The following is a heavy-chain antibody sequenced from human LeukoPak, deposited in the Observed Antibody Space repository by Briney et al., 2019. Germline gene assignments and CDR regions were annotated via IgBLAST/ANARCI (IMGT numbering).Heavy chain of an antibody. D-gene: IGHD6-6*01. J-gene: IGHJ4*02. Sequence: ASVKVSCKASGYTFTGYYMHWVRQAPGQGLEWMGRINPNSGGTNYAQKLQGRVTMTTDTSTSTAYMELRSLRSDDTAVYYCARDQSSSSSSDYWGQGTLVTVSS. V-gene: IGHV1-2*06. CDR3: ARDQSSSSSSDY. CDR2: INPNSGGT. CDR1: GYTFTGYY.